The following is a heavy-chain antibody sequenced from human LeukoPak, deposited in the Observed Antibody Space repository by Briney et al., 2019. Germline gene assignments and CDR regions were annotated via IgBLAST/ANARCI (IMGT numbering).Heavy chain of an antibody. CDR3: ARDRYYYDSSGYYRLDY. CDR1: GYSISSGYY. D-gene: IGHD3-22*01. CDR2: IHTSGST. Sequence: SETLSLTCTVSGYSISSGYYWSWIRQPAGQGLEWIGRIHTSGSTNYNPSLKSRVTMSVDMSKNQFSLKLSSVTAADTAVYYCARDRYYYDSSGYYRLDYWGQGTLVTVSS. J-gene: IGHJ4*02. V-gene: IGHV4-4*07.